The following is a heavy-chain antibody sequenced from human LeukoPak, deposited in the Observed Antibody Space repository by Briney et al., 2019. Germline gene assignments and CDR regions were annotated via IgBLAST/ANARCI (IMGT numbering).Heavy chain of an antibody. CDR2: IYSGGSK. D-gene: IGHD3-16*02. CDR1: GISVSSNY. Sequence: PGGSLRLSCAASGISVSSNYMTWVRQAPGKGLELVSVIYSGGSKYYADAVKGRFMISRDNSKNTLYLQMNSLRADDTAVYYCARDATGRYCFDYWGQGSLVTVSS. V-gene: IGHV3-66*01. J-gene: IGHJ4*02. CDR3: ARDATGRYCFDY.